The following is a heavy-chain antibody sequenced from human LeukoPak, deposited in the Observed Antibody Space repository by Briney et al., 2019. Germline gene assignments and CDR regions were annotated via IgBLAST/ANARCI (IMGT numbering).Heavy chain of an antibody. D-gene: IGHD5-18*01. V-gene: IGHV3-30*18. CDR2: ISYDGSNK. J-gene: IGHJ4*02. CDR3: AKGKYSYGRSESDY. Sequence: GGSLRLSCAASGFTFSSYGMHWVRQAPGKGLEWVAVISYDGSNKYYADSVKGRFTISRDNSKNTLYLQMNSLRAEDTAVYYCAKGKYSYGRSESDYWGQGTLVTVSS. CDR1: GFTFSSYG.